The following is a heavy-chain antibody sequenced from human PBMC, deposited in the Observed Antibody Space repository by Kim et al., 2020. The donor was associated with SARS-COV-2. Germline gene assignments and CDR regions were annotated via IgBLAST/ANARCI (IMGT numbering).Heavy chain of an antibody. J-gene: IGHJ4*02. D-gene: IGHD6-13*01. CDR1: GFTFSSYA. CDR3: AKDLDLVPPGPVSSSWYGLRSWVRSVEPTFDY. V-gene: IGHV3-23*01. CDR2: ISGSGGST. Sequence: GGSLRLSCAASGFTFSSYAMSWVRQAPGKGLEWVSAISGSGGSTYYADSVKGRFTISRDNYKNTLYLQMNSLRAEDTAVYYCAKDLDLVPPGPVSSSWYGLRSWVRSVEPTFDYWGQGTLVTVSS.